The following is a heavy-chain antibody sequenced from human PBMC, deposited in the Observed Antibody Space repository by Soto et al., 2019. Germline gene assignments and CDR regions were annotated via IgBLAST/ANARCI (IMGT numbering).Heavy chain of an antibody. CDR3: AKGYCSGGSCYGMAV. CDR1: GFTFDDYA. V-gene: IGHV3-9*01. D-gene: IGHD2-15*01. J-gene: IGHJ6*02. Sequence: ELQLVESGGGLVQPGRSLRLSCAASGFTFDDYAMHWVRQAPGKGLEWVSGISWNSGSIGYADSVKGRFTISRDKAKNSLYLQMNSLCAAYTALYYCAKGYCSGGSCYGMAVWGQGTTVTFSS. CDR2: ISWNSGSI.